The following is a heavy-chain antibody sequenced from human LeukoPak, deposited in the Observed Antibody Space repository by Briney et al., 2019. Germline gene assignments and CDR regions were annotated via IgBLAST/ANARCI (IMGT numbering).Heavy chain of an antibody. Sequence: SQTLCLTCTVSGGSISSGGYYWSWIRQHPGKGLEWIGYIYYSGSTYYNPSLKSRVTISVDTSKNQFSLKLSSVTAADTAVYYCARAGSSWCGYYYGMDVWGQGTTVTVSS. CDR3: ARAGSSWCGYYYGMDV. V-gene: IGHV4-31*03. J-gene: IGHJ6*02. D-gene: IGHD6-13*01. CDR1: GGSISSGGYY. CDR2: IYYSGST.